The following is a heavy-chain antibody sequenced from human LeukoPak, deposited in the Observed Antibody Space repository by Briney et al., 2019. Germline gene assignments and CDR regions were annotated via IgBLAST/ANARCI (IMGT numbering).Heavy chain of an antibody. CDR1: GYTFTDYY. D-gene: IGHD3-10*01. V-gene: IGHV1-2*02. J-gene: IGHJ4*02. CDR2: INPNNGGT. Sequence: ASVKVSCKASGYTFTDYYMHWVRQAPGQGLEWLGWINPNNGGTNYAQKFQGRVAMTRDTSISTAYMELSSLRSDDTAVYYCARERGVAKPFDYWGQGTLVTVSS. CDR3: ARERGVAKPFDY.